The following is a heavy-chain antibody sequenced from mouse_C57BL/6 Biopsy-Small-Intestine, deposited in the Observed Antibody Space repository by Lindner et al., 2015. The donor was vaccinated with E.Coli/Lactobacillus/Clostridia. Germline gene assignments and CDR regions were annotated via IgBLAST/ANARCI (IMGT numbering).Heavy chain of an antibody. CDR3: ARSEAYSSNYVWYFDV. CDR2: IYPGDGDT. J-gene: IGHJ1*03. D-gene: IGHD2-5*01. Sequence: VQLQESGPELVKPGASVKISCKASGYAFSSSWMNWVKQRPGKGLEWIGRIYPGDGDTNYNGKFKGKATLTADKSSSTAYMELRSLTSEDSAVYFCARSEAYSSNYVWYFDVWGTGTAVTVSS. V-gene: IGHV1-82*01. CDR1: GYAFSSSW.